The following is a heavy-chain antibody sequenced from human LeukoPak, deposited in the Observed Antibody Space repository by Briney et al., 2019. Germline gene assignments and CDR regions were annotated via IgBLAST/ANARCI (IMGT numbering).Heavy chain of an antibody. Sequence: GGSLRLSCAASGFTFSSYAMSWVRQAPGKGLEWVSAISGSGGSTYYADPVKGRFTISRDNSKNTLYLQMNSLRAEDTAVYYCAKGKAGGAVATYFDYWGQGTLVTVSS. CDR1: GFTFSSYA. CDR2: ISGSGGST. CDR3: AKGKAGGAVATYFDY. J-gene: IGHJ4*02. D-gene: IGHD6-19*01. V-gene: IGHV3-23*01.